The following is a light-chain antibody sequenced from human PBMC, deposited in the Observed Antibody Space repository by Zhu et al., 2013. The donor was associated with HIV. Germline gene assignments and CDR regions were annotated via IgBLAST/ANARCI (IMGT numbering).Light chain of an antibody. CDR2: SDN. J-gene: IGLJ2*01. CDR1: RSNIGSNP. Sequence: QSVLTQPPSASGTPGQRVTISCSGGRSNIGSNPVSWYQHLPGTAPKLLIFSDNQRPSGVSDRVSGSKSGSSASLAISGLRSEDEADYYCAAWDDSLSGLFGGGTKLTVL. V-gene: IGLV1-47*02. CDR3: AAWDDSLSGL.